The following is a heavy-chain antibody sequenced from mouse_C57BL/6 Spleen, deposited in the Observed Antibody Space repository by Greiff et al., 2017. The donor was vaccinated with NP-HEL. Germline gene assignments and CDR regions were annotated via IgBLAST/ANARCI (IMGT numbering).Heavy chain of an antibody. CDR1: GFSFNTYA. CDR3: VRQWDGMDY. D-gene: IGHD4-1*01. Sequence: EVQGVESGGGLVQPKGSLKLSCAASGFSFNTYAMNWVRQAPGKGLEWVARIRSKSNNYATYYADSVKDRFTISRDDSESMLYLQMNNLKTEDTAMYYCVRQWDGMDYWGQGTSVTVSS. J-gene: IGHJ4*01. CDR2: IRSKSNNYAT. V-gene: IGHV10-1*01.